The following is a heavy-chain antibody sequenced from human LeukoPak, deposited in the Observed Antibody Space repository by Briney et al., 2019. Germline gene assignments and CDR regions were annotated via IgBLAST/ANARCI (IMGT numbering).Heavy chain of an antibody. CDR1: GFTFSSYA. CDR2: MGGNGGNT. CDR3: ARSLIRSTGWYDY. J-gene: IGHJ4*02. Sequence: PGGSLRLSCAASGFTFSSYALNWVRQAPGTGLEWVSVMGGNGGNTYYADPVKGRFAISRDNSKNTLYLQMNSLRAEDAAVYYCARSLIRSTGWYDYWGQGTLVTVSS. V-gene: IGHV3-23*01. D-gene: IGHD6-19*01.